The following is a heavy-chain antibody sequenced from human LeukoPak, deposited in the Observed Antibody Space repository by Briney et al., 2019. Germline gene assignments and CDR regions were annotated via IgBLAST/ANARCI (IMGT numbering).Heavy chain of an antibody. CDR1: GFTFKFYG. CDR2: ISSSSYI. CDR3: ARGGNSYAFDI. Sequence: GGSLRLSCGASGFTFKFYGMHWVRQAPGKGLEWVSSISSSSYIYYADSVKGRFTISRDNAKNSLYLQMNSLRAEDTAVYYCARGGNSYAFDIWGQGTMVTVSS. J-gene: IGHJ3*02. D-gene: IGHD4-23*01. V-gene: IGHV3-21*01.